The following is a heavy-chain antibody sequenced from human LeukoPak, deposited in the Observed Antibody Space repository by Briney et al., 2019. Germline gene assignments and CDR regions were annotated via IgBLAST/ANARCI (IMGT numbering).Heavy chain of an antibody. CDR2: IIPIFGTA. J-gene: IGHJ5*02. Sequence: ASVKVSCKASGGTFSSYAISWVRQAPGQGLGWMGGIIPIFGTANYAQKFQGRVTITADESTSTAYMELSSLRSEDTAVYYCAREARIAAAGPPDWFDPWGQGTLVTVSS. CDR3: AREARIAAAGPPDWFDP. D-gene: IGHD6-13*01. CDR1: GGTFSSYA. V-gene: IGHV1-69*13.